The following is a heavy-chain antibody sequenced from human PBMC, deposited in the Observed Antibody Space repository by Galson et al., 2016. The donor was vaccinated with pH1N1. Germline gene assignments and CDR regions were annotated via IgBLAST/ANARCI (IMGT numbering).Heavy chain of an antibody. CDR2: IYPDDSDT. Sequence: QSGAEVTKPGESLKISCEVFGYKFTTYWIGWVRQMPGKGLEWMGIIYPDDSDTRYNPAFQGQVTISVDKSINTAYLQWNGLKASDTAIYYCARGLLSGFDPWGQGTLVIVSS. CDR1: GYKFTTYW. CDR3: ARGLLSGFDP. V-gene: IGHV5-51*03. D-gene: IGHD2-21*01. J-gene: IGHJ5*02.